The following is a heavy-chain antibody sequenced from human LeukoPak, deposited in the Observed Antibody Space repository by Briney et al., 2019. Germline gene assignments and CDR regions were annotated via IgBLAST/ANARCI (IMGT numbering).Heavy chain of an antibody. V-gene: IGHV3-53*01. Sequence: GGSLRLSCAASGFIVSGDFMSWVHQAPGKGLEWVSVIYSDGSTYYADSVEGRFTISRDNAKNSVFLQMNSLRVEDTAVYYCLCRHLDYWGQGNLVTVSS. CDR3: LCRHLDY. CDR2: IYSDGST. CDR1: GFIVSGDF. J-gene: IGHJ4*02.